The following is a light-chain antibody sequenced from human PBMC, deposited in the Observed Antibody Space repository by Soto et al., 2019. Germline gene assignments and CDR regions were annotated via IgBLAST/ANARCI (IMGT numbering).Light chain of an antibody. J-gene: IGLJ2*01. Sequence: QSALTQPASVSGSPGQSITISCTGTSRDVGSYNYVSWYQQYPGKAPKLMIYDVSNRPSGVSYLFSGSKSGNTASLTISGLQAEDEADYYCSSYTTSRTHVVFGGGTKLTVL. CDR1: SRDVGSYNY. CDR2: DVS. CDR3: SSYTTSRTHVV. V-gene: IGLV2-14*01.